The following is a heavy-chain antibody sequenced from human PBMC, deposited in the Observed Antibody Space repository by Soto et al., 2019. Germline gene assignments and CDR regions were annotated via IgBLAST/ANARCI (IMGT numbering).Heavy chain of an antibody. CDR2: ITIRTGNI. V-gene: IGHV3-48*02. D-gene: IGHD5-18*01. Sequence: GGSLRLSCAASGFTFSSCTMNWVRQAPGKGLEWLAYITIRTGNIVYADSVRGRFTISADNAENSVFLQMNSLRDEDTAVYFCVRDRDLDRDMVHADLWGQGTLVTVSS. J-gene: IGHJ4*01. CDR3: VRDRDLDRDMVHADL. CDR1: GFTFSSCT.